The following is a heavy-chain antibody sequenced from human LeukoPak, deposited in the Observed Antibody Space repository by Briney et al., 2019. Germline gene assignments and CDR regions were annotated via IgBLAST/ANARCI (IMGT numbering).Heavy chain of an antibody. CDR1: GFTFSDFY. D-gene: IGHD5-12*01. J-gene: IGHJ4*02. Sequence: PGGSLRLSCAASGFTFSDFYMTWIRQAPGKGLEWISYITSAGSTYYAGSVKGRFTISRDNAKTSLFLQMNNLGAEDTAVYYCARVEASGYDYGAFDYWGQGTLVTVSS. V-gene: IGHV3-11*04. CDR3: ARVEASGYDYGAFDY. CDR2: ITSAGST.